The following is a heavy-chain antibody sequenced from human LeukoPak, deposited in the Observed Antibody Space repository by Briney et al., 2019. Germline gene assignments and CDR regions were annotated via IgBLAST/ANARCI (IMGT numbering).Heavy chain of an antibody. V-gene: IGHV4-59*08. Sequence: PGGSLRLSCAASTFTFSNAWMSWIRQPPGKGLEWIGYIYYSGNTNYNPSLKSRVTISVDTSKNQFSLKLRSVTAADTAVYYCARHLIREEYSSSSIGFDPWGQGTLVTVSS. CDR3: ARHLIREEYSSSSIGFDP. D-gene: IGHD6-6*01. CDR2: IYYSGNT. J-gene: IGHJ5*02. CDR1: TFTFSNAW.